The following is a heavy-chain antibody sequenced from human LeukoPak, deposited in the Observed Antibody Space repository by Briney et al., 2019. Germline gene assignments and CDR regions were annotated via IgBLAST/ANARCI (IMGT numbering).Heavy chain of an antibody. J-gene: IGHJ4*02. D-gene: IGHD2-15*01. V-gene: IGHV1-18*01. CDR3: ARLGASLGYCNGRSSYDDY. Sequence: GASVKVSCKSSGYTFTTYIIHWVRQAPGQGPEWVGWISAYNGNKNYAQKLQGRVTMTTDTSTSKAYMELRSLRSHDTAVYYCARLGASLGYCNGRSSYDDYWGQGTLVTVSS. CDR1: GYTFTTYI. CDR2: ISAYNGNK.